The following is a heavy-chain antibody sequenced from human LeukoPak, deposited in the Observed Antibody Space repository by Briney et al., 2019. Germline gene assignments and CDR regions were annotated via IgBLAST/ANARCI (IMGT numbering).Heavy chain of an antibody. CDR3: AELGITMIGGV. D-gene: IGHD3-10*02. CDR2: IGYDGTNK. J-gene: IGHJ6*04. Sequence: GGSLRLSCAASGFSLSSYGMHWVRQAPGKGLEWVAFIGYDGTNKYYADSVKGRFTISRDNAKNSLYLQMNSLRAEDTAVYYCAELGITMIGGVWGKGTTVTISS. CDR1: GFSLSSYG. V-gene: IGHV3-30*02.